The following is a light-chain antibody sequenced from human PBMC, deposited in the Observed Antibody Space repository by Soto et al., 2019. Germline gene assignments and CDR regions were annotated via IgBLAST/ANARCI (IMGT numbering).Light chain of an antibody. CDR3: VLYMRSGISV. V-gene: IGLV8-61*01. J-gene: IGLJ2*01. Sequence: QTVVTQEPSFSVSPGGTVTLTCGVSSGSVSTRYYPSWYQQTPGQAPRTLIYNTNTRSSGVPDRFSGSILGNRAALTITGAQADDESDYYCVLYMRSGISVFGGGTQLT. CDR1: SGSVSTRYY. CDR2: NTN.